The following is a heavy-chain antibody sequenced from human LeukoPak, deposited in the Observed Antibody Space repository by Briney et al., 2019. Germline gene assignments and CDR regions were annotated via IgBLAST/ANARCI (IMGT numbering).Heavy chain of an antibody. CDR1: GFTFSSYG. J-gene: IGHJ4*02. V-gene: IGHV3-30*18. CDR3: AKDFSPFIGSVVLDY. Sequence: GGSLRLSCAASGFTFSSYGMHWVRQAPGKGLEWVAVISYDGSNKYYADSVKGRFTISRDNSKNTLYLQMNSLRAEDTAVYYCAKDFSPFIGSVVLDYWGQGTLVTVSS. D-gene: IGHD3-22*01. CDR2: ISYDGSNK.